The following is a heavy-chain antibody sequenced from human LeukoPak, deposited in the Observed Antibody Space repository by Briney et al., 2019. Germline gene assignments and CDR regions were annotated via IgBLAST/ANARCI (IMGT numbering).Heavy chain of an antibody. J-gene: IGHJ5*01. CDR2: ISGSGGST. D-gene: IGHD7-27*01. Sequence: TGGSLRLSCAASGFTFSSYAMSWVRQAPGKGLEWVSAISGSGGSTYYADSVKGRFAISIDDSRNMLTLQMSNLRGEDTAIYYCAREDWGGGAYTGHFDSWGQGTPVTVSS. V-gene: IGHV3-23*01. CDR1: GFTFSSYA. CDR3: AREDWGGGAYTGHFDS.